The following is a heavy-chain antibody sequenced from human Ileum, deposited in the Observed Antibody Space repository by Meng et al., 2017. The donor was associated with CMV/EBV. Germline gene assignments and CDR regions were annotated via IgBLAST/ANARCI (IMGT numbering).Heavy chain of an antibody. V-gene: IGHV4-38-2*02. Sequence: SETLSLTCTVSGYSISSGYYWDWIRQPPGKGLEWIGSMLHTGDTYYSPSLKGRATISVDTSKNQSSLNLNSVAAADTAVYYCARGGAFDYWGQGALVTVSS. CDR3: ARGGAFDY. D-gene: IGHD3-16*01. CDR2: MLHTGDT. J-gene: IGHJ4*02. CDR1: GYSISSGYY.